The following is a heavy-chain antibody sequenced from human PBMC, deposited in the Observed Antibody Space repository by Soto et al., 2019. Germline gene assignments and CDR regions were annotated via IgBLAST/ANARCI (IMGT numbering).Heavy chain of an antibody. CDR1: GFTFTSSA. Sequence: SVKVSCKASGFTFTSSAVQWVRQARLQLLEWIVCIVVGSGNTNYAQKFQERVTITRDMSTSTAYMELSSLRSEDTAVYYCAADDEVTTLGYWGQGTLVTVSS. D-gene: IGHD4-17*01. V-gene: IGHV1-58*01. CDR3: AADDEVTTLGY. J-gene: IGHJ4*02. CDR2: IVVGSGNT.